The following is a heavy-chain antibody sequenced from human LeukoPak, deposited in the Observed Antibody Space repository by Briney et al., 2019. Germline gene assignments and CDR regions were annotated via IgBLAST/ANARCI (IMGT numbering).Heavy chain of an antibody. CDR1: GFTFSTYT. Sequence: PGGSLRLSCAASGFTFSTYTMNWFRQAPGKGLEWVASISSSSSSIYYADSVKGRFSISRDNAKNSLYLQMNSLSAEDTAVYYCAGERGVGEFYWGQGTLVTVSS. D-gene: IGHD3-10*01. V-gene: IGHV3-21*01. CDR3: AGERGVGEFY. J-gene: IGHJ4*02. CDR2: ISSSSSSI.